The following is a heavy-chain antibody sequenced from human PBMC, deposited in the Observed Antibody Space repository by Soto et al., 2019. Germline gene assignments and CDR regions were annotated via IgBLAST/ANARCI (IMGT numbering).Heavy chain of an antibody. V-gene: IGHV4-34*01. D-gene: IGHD3-16*01. J-gene: IGHJ5*02. CDR2: INHSGST. CDR1: GGSFSGYY. CDR3: ARGYLPRVGGRWTVARWFDP. Sequence: NPSETLSLTCAVYGGSFSGYYWSWIRQPPGKGLEWIGEINHSGSTNYNPSLKSRVTISVDTSKNQFSLKLSSVTAADTAVYYCARGYLPRVGGRWTVARWFDPWGQGTLVTVSS.